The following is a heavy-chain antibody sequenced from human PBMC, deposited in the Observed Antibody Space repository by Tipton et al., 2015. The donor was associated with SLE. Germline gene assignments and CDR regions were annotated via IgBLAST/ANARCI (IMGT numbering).Heavy chain of an antibody. CDR3: ASRGRWEQPEDY. J-gene: IGHJ4*02. V-gene: IGHV4-34*01. CDR2: IDHSGVT. CDR1: GRSFIGSY. D-gene: IGHD1-26*01. Sequence: TLSLTCAVYGRSFIGSYWTWIRQPPGKGLEWIGDIDHSGVTHYNPSLKSRVTISGDTSKNQVSLRLSSVTAADTAVYYCASRGRWEQPEDYWGQGTLVTVSS.